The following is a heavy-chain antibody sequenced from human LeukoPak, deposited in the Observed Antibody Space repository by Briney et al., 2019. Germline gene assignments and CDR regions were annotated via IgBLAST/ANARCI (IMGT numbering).Heavy chain of an antibody. D-gene: IGHD7-27*01. CDR3: ARGLTGVDY. CDR1: GGSISSSSYY. Sequence: SETLSLTCTVSGGSISSSSYYWSWIRQPPGKGLEWIGYIYYSGSTNYNPSLKSRVTISVDTSKNQFSLKLSSVTAADTAVYYCARGLTGVDYWGQGTLVTVSS. J-gene: IGHJ4*02. CDR2: IYYSGST. V-gene: IGHV4-61*01.